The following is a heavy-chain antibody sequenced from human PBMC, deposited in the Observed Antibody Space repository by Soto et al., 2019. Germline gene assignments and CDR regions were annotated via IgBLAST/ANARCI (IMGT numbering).Heavy chain of an antibody. D-gene: IGHD2-2*01. Sequence: SETLSLTCAVYGGSFSGYYWSWIRQPPGKGLEWSGEINHSGSTNYNPSLKSRVTISVDTSKNQFSLKLSSVTAADTAVYYCARAPYCSSTSCSYNWFDPWGQGTLVTVSS. J-gene: IGHJ5*02. CDR1: GGSFSGYY. CDR2: INHSGST. V-gene: IGHV4-34*01. CDR3: ARAPYCSSTSCSYNWFDP.